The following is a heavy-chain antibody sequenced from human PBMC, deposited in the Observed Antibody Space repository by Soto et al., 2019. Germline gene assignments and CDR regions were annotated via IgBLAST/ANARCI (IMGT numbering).Heavy chain of an antibody. D-gene: IGHD3-10*01. J-gene: IGHJ6*02. CDR2: IIPIFGTA. CDR1: GGTFSSYA. V-gene: IGHV1-69*13. CDR3: ARVYYGSGSYYRVPYYYGMDV. Sequence: SVKVSCKASGGTFSSYAISRVRQAPGQGLEWMGGIIPIFGTANYAQKFQGRVTITADESTSTAYMELSSLRSEDTAVYYCARVYYGSGSYYRVPYYYGMDVWGQGTTVTVSS.